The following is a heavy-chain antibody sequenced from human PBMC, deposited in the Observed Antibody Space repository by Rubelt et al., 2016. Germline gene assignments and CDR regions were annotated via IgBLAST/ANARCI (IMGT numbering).Heavy chain of an antibody. CDR2: LYYSGST. CDR3: SRENNGAFDY. Sequence: QLQLQESGPGLVKPSETLSLTCTVSGGSITISTYYWGWVRQSPGKGLEWIGGLYYSGSTYFNPSLRSRVTVSLDASKNQFSLKLISVTAADTAVYYCSRENNGAFDYWGQGTLVTVS. CDR1: GGSITISTYY. D-gene: IGHD1/OR15-1a*01. J-gene: IGHJ4*02. V-gene: IGHV4-39*07.